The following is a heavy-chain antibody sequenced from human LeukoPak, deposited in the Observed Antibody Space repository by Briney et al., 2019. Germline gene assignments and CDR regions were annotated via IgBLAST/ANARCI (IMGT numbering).Heavy chain of an antibody. CDR3: ASVNDYGDPLPRYMDV. J-gene: IGHJ6*03. Sequence: SGTLSLTCAVSGGSISSSNWWSWVRQPPGKGLEWIGEIYHSGSTNYNPSLKSRVTISVDKSKNQFSLELSSVTAADTAVYYCASVNDYGDPLPRYMDVWGKGTAVTVSS. CDR1: GGSISSSNW. CDR2: IYHSGST. V-gene: IGHV4-4*02. D-gene: IGHD4-17*01.